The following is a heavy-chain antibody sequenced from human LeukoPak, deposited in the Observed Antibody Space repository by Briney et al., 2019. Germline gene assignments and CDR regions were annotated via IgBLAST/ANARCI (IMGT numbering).Heavy chain of an antibody. J-gene: IGHJ4*02. V-gene: IGHV4-34*01. Sequence: SETLSLTCAVYGGSFSGYYWSWIRQPPGKGLEWIGEINHSGSTNYNPSLKSRVTISVDTSKNQFSLKLNSVTAADTAVYYCARAFYGDSGYHDYWGQGTLVTVSS. D-gene: IGHD5-12*01. CDR2: INHSGST. CDR1: GGSFSGYY. CDR3: ARAFYGDSGYHDY.